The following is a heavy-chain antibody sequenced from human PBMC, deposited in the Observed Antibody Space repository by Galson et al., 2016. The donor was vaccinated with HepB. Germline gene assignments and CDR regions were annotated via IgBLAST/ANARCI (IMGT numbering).Heavy chain of an antibody. D-gene: IGHD4-11*01. V-gene: IGHV1-18*04. CDR3: ARDVQFRFDY. CDR2: ISANSGNT. CDR1: GYRFFTYG. Sequence: SVKVSCKASGYRFFTYGISWVRQAPGQGLEWRGWISANSGNTIYAQKFQDRVTMTRDTSASTVYMDLRSLRSDDTAVYYCARDVQFRFDYWGQGTLVTVSS. J-gene: IGHJ4*02.